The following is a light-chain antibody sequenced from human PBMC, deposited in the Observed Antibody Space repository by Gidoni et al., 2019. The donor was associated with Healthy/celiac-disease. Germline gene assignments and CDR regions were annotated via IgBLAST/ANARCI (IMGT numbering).Light chain of an antibody. CDR1: QSISSY. CDR2: AAS. V-gene: IGKV1-39*01. Sequence: TITCRASQSISSYLNWYQQKPGKGPKLLIYAASSLQSGVPSRFSGSGAGTDFTLTISSLQPEDFATYYCQQSYSTPLYTFGQGTKLEIK. J-gene: IGKJ2*01. CDR3: QQSYSTPLYT.